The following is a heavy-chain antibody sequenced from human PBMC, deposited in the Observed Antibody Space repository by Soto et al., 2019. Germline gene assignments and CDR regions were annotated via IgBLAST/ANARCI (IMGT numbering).Heavy chain of an antibody. CDR3: AKAFAVYAIGVSWL. Sequence: EVQLLESGGGLVQPAGSLRLSCAASGFTFSSYAMSWVHQAPGKGLEWVSAISGSGGSTYNADCVKGRFTISRDNSKNTLYLQMNSLRAEDTAVYYCAKAFAVYAIGVSWLWGQGTLVTVSS. V-gene: IGHV3-23*01. CDR1: GFTFSSYA. D-gene: IGHD2-8*01. CDR2: ISGSGGST. J-gene: IGHJ4*02.